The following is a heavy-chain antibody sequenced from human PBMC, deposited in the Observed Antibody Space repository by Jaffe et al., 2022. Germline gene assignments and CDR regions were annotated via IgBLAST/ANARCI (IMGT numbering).Heavy chain of an antibody. V-gene: IGHV3-21*01. CDR3: ARVRRITIFGVVRAGGFDY. CDR1: GFTFSSYS. Sequence: EVQLVESGGGLVKPGGSLRLSCAASGFTFSSYSMNWVRQAPGKGLEWVSSISSSSSYIYYADSVKGRFTISRDNAKNSLYLQMNSLRAEDTAVYYCARVRRITIFGVVRAGGFDYWGQGTLVTVSS. CDR2: ISSSSSYI. J-gene: IGHJ4*02. D-gene: IGHD3-3*01.